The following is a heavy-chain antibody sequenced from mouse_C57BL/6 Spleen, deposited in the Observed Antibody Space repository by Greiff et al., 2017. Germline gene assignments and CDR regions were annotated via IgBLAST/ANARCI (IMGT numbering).Heavy chain of an antibody. J-gene: IGHJ1*03. CDR1: GYSFTDYN. V-gene: IGHV1-39*01. CDR3: ARRRMDWYFDV. CDR2: INPNYGTT. Sequence: EVKLMESGPELVKPGASVKISCKASGYSFTDYNMNWVQQSNGKSLEWIGVINPNYGTTRYNQKFKGKATLTVDQTSSTPYRQVNSLTSVDSAVYYCARRRMDWYFDVWGTGTTVTVSS.